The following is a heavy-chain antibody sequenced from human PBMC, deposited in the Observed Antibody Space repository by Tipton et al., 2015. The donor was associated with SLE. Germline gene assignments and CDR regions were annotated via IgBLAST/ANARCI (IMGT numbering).Heavy chain of an antibody. CDR1: GGSISSFY. D-gene: IGHD3-22*01. Sequence: TLSVTCTVSGGSISSFYWIWIRQPPGKGLEWIGCSSNTGSTNFNPSLKSRVTISVDTSKNQFSLKLSSVTAADTAVYYCARYYYDASGVTLFDYWGEGTLVTVSS. V-gene: IGHV4-59*08. J-gene: IGHJ4*02. CDR3: ARYYYDASGVTLFDY. CDR2: SSNTGST.